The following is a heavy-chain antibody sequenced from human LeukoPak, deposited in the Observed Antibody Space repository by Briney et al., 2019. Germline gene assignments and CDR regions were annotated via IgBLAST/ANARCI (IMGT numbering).Heavy chain of an antibody. CDR1: GGSISSYY. Sequence: PSETLSLTCTVSGGSISSYYWSWIRQPPGKGLEWIGRIYTSGSTNYNPSLKSRVTISVDTAKNQFSLKLSSVTAADTAGYYCARLITLVRGTRLNWFDPWGQGTLVTVSS. J-gene: IGHJ5*02. V-gene: IGHV4-4*08. CDR3: ARLITLVRGTRLNWFDP. D-gene: IGHD3-10*01. CDR2: IYTSGST.